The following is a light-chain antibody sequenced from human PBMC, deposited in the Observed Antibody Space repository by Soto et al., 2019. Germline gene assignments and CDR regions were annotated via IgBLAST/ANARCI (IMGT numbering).Light chain of an antibody. CDR3: LLTYSDAVV. Sequence: QAVVTQEPSLTVSPGGTVTLTCGSSTGAVTSGHYPYWFQQKPGQAPRTLIYDISKKHSWTPARFSGSLRGDKAALTLSGVQPEDEAEYYCLLTYSDAVVFGGGTKVTVL. CDR2: DIS. CDR1: TGAVTSGHY. V-gene: IGLV7-46*01. J-gene: IGLJ3*02.